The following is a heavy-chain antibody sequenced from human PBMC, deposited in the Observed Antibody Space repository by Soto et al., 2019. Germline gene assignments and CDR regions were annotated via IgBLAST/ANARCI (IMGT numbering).Heavy chain of an antibody. CDR3: ARDDYGDPENGMDV. Sequence: GGSLRLSCAASGFTFSSYSMNWVRQAPGKGLEWVASIRNNSSYIYYADSVKGRFTISRDNAKNSLYLQMNSLRDEDTAVYYCARDDYGDPENGMDVWGQGTTVTVSS. J-gene: IGHJ6*02. D-gene: IGHD4-17*01. CDR1: GFTFSSYS. CDR2: IRNNSSYI. V-gene: IGHV3-21*01.